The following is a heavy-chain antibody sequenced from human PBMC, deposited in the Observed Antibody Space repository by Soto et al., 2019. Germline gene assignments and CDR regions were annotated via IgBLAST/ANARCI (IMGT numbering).Heavy chain of an antibody. CDR2: IKQDGSEK. D-gene: IGHD3-9*01. CDR3: AKDGQRELRYFAWLSPGAAFDM. CDR1: GFTFSSYW. Sequence: GGSLRLSCAASGFTFSSYWMSWVRQAPGKGLEWVANIKQDGSEKYYVDSVKGRFTISRDNAKNSLYLQMNSLRAEDTAVYYCAKDGQRELRYFAWLSPGAAFDMWGQGTMVTVSS. V-gene: IGHV3-7*01. J-gene: IGHJ3*02.